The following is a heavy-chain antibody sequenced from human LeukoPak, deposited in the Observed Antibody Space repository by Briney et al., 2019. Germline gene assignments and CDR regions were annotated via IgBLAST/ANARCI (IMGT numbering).Heavy chain of an antibody. Sequence: SETLSLTCTVSGGSISTDYWNWIRQPPGKGLGWIGYIYPSGRSNYSPSLKIRVTISADTSKRQFSLKLTSVTAADTAIYYCASFYYGSGLAVDYWGQGILVTVSS. CDR1: GGSISTDY. CDR3: ASFYYGSGLAVDY. D-gene: IGHD3-10*01. V-gene: IGHV4-4*09. J-gene: IGHJ4*02. CDR2: IYPSGRS.